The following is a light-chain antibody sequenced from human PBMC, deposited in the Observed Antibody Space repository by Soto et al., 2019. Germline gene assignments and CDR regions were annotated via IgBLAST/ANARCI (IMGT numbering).Light chain of an antibody. CDR2: DAS. CDR1: QSISHN. CDR3: QQYNNGPET. Sequence: EIVMTQSPVTLSVSPGERATLSCRASQSISHNLAWYQQKPGQPPRLLIYDASTRATDVPARFSGSGSGTECTLTISSLQSEDFAVYHCQQYNNGPETFGQGTKLEI. V-gene: IGKV3-15*01. J-gene: IGKJ2*01.